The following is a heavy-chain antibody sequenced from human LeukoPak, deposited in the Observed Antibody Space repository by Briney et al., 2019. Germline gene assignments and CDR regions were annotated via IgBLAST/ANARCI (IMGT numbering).Heavy chain of an antibody. CDR3: ARDKYGGNSNAFHI. V-gene: IGHV3-74*01. Sequence: GGSLRLSCAASGFTFSSYWMHWVRQVPGKGLVWVSRIGTDGSSTTYADYVKGRFTISRDNAKNTLYLQMNSLRAEDTAVYYCARDKYGGNSNAFHIWGQGTLVTVSS. CDR1: GFTFSSYW. J-gene: IGHJ3*02. D-gene: IGHD4-23*01. CDR2: IGTDGSST.